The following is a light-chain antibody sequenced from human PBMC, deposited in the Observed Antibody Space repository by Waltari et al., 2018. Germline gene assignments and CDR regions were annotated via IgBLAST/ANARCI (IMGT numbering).Light chain of an antibody. CDR3: QQLHSPGYT. CDR1: QSVRTY. V-gene: IGKV3-11*01. Sequence: EIVLTQSPATLSLSPGERATLSCRASQSVRTYLAWYQQKPGQAPRLLIYDASNRATGIPARFSGSGSGTDFTLTISSLQPEDFATYYCQQLHSPGYTFGQGTKLEIK. J-gene: IGKJ2*01. CDR2: DAS.